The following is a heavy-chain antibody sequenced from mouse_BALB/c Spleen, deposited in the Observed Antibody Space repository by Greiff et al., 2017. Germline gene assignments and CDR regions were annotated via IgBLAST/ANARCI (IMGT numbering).Heavy chain of an antibody. Sequence: QVQLQQSGPQLVRPGASVKISCKASGYSFTSYWMHWVKQRPGQGLEWIGMIDPSDSETRLNQKFKDKATLTVDKSSSTAYMQLSSPTSEDSAVYYCARSKMITTEFAYWGQGTLVTVSA. CDR1: GYSFTSYW. V-gene: IGHV1S126*01. CDR3: ARSKMITTEFAY. CDR2: IDPSDSET. D-gene: IGHD2-4*01. J-gene: IGHJ3*01.